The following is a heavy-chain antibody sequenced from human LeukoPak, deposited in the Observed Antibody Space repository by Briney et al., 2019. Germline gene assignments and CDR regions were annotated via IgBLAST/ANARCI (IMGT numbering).Heavy chain of an antibody. V-gene: IGHV1-69*01. Sequence: GSSVKVSCMASGGTFSSYAISWVRQAPGQGLEWMGGIIPIFGTANYAQEFQGRVTITADESTSTAYMELSSLRVEDTAVYYCARAMLRGLLDAFDIWGQGTMVTVSS. CDR2: IIPIFGTA. J-gene: IGHJ3*02. CDR3: ARAMLRGLLDAFDI. CDR1: GGTFSSYA. D-gene: IGHD3-10*01.